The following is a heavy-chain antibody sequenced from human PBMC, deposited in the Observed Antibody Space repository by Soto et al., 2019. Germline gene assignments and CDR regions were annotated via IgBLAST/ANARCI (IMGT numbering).Heavy chain of an antibody. Sequence: EVQLVESGGGLVQPGGSLRLSCAASGFTFSGYSMNWVRQAPGKGLEWISYISSASSTIYSADSVKGRFTISRDNAKNPLFREMNSLRDEDTAVYYCARYSAWAFDYWGLGTLVTVSS. CDR3: ARYSAWAFDY. CDR2: ISSASSTI. CDR1: GFTFSGYS. V-gene: IGHV3-48*02. D-gene: IGHD6-19*01. J-gene: IGHJ4*01.